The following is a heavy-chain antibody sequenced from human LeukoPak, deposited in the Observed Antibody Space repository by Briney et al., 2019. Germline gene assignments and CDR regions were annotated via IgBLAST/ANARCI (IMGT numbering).Heavy chain of an antibody. CDR3: ARDPRAYYDFWSGYPYPS. CDR1: GFTFSSYS. Sequence: GGSLRLSCAASGFTFSSYSMNWVRQAPGKGLEWVSSISISSSYIYYADSVKGRFTISRVNAKNSLYLQMNSLRAEDTAVYYCARDPRAYYDFWSGYPYPSWGQGTLVTVSS. CDR2: ISISSSYI. D-gene: IGHD3-3*01. J-gene: IGHJ5*02. V-gene: IGHV3-21*01.